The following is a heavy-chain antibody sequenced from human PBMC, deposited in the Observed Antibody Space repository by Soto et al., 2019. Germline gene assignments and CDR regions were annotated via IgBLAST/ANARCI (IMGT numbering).Heavy chain of an antibody. CDR2: ISAYNGNT. CDR1: GYTFTSYG. CDR3: ARDEYAFWSGYLPRYYYGMDV. J-gene: IGHJ6*02. D-gene: IGHD3-3*01. V-gene: IGHV1-18*01. Sequence: QVQLVQSGAEVKKPGASVKVSCKASGYTFTSYGISWVRQAPGQGLEWMGWISAYNGNTNYAQKLQGRVTMTTDTSTSTAYMELRSLGSDDTAVYYCARDEYAFWSGYLPRYYYGMDVWGQGTTVTVSS.